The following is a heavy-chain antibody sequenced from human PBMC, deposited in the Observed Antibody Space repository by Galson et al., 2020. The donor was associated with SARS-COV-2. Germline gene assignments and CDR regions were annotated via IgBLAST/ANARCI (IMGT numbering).Heavy chain of an antibody. D-gene: IGHD3-9*01. V-gene: IGHV3-30*18. CDR2: ISYDGSNK. CDR3: AKDWVYYDILTGYYPNHYYYYYYGMDV. CDR1: GFTVSSNY. Sequence: VGSLRHSCAASGFTVSSNYMSWVRQAPGKGLEWVAVISYDGSNKYYADSVKGRITISRDNYKNTLYLQMNSLRAEDTAVYYCAKDWVYYDILTGYYPNHYYYYYYGMDVWGQGTTVTVSS. J-gene: IGHJ6*02.